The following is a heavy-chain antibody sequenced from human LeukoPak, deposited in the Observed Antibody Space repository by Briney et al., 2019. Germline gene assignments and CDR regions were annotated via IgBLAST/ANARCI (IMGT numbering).Heavy chain of an antibody. J-gene: IGHJ4*02. Sequence: SGPTLVNPTQTLTLTCTFSGFSLNTRGVGVGWIRQPPGKALEWLAMIYWNDDKRYSPSLKSRLTITKGTSKNQVALTMTNMDPVDTATYYCAHSPLIEHMATYVHDWGQGTLVTASS. CDR1: GFSLNTRGVG. CDR3: AHSPLIEHMATYVHD. V-gene: IGHV2-5*01. D-gene: IGHD5-24*01. CDR2: IYWNDDK.